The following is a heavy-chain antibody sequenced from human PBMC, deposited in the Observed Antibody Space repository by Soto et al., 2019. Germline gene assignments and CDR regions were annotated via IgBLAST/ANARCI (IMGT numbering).Heavy chain of an antibody. CDR1: RFSFSSYE. CDR2: VSLTGDRT. CDR3: ARGGGYCTPTSCAIDS. D-gene: IGHD2-8*01. Sequence: GGSMRLSCVAPRFSFSSYEMSWVRQAAGKGLEWVSGVSLTGDRTNYAGSVKGRFTVSRDNFKNTLYLEMDSLRPEDTAIYYCARGGGYCTPTSCAIDSWGRGTPVTVSS. J-gene: IGHJ4*02. V-gene: IGHV3-23*01.